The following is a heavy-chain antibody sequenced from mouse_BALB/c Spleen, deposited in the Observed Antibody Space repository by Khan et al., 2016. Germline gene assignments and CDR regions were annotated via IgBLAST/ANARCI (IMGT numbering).Heavy chain of an antibody. Sequence: DLVKPGASVKLSCKASGYTFTSYWINWIKQRPGQGLEWIGRIAPGSDNTYYNEMFKGKATLTVDTSSSTAYIQLSSLSSEDSAVYFCASDGSYLDYWGQGTTLTVSS. J-gene: IGHJ2*01. V-gene: IGHV1S41*01. CDR1: GYTFTSYW. CDR2: IAPGSDNT. D-gene: IGHD2-3*01. CDR3: ASDGSYLDY.